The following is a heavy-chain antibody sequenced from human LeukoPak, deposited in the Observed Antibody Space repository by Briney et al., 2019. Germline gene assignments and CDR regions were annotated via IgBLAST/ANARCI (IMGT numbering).Heavy chain of an antibody. V-gene: IGHV1-2*06. Sequence: ASVKVSCKASGYTFTNYYMHWVRQAPGQGLEWMGRINPNSGGTNYAQKFQGRVTMTRDTSISTAYMELSRLRSDDTAVYYCARDLVGIVGAGNWFDPWGQGTLVTVSS. D-gene: IGHD1-26*01. CDR2: INPNSGGT. J-gene: IGHJ5*02. CDR1: GYTFTNYY. CDR3: ARDLVGIVGAGNWFDP.